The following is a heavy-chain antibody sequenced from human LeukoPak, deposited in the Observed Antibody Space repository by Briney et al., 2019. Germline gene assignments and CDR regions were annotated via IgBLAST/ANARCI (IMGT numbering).Heavy chain of an antibody. CDR2: IKQDGSEK. CDR3: ARDRLIFGVVILADY. Sequence: PGGSLRLSCAASGFTFSTYWMSWVRQAPGKGLEWVANIKQDGSEKYYVDSVKGRFTISRDNAKNSLYLQMNSLRAEDTAVYYCARDRLIFGVVILADYWGQGTLVTVSS. J-gene: IGHJ4*02. D-gene: IGHD3-3*01. V-gene: IGHV3-7*01. CDR1: GFTFSTYW.